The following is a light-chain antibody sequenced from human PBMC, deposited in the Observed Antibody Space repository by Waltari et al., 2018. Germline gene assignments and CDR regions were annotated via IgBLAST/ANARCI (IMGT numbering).Light chain of an antibody. J-gene: IGLJ3*02. CDR3: SSYTSSSINWV. CDR2: DVS. V-gene: IGLV2-14*01. Sequence: QSALTQPASVSGSPGQSITISCTGTSSDVGGYNYVSWYQQHPGKAPKLMIYDVSKRPSGVSNRFSGSKSGNTASLTISGLQAEDEADYYCSSYTSSSINWVFGGGTKLTVL. CDR1: SSDVGGYNY.